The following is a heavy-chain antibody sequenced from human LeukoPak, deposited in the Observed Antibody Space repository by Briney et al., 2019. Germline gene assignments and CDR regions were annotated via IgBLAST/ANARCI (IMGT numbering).Heavy chain of an antibody. CDR1: GGSISSSSYY. J-gene: IGHJ5*02. CDR2: IYYSGST. CDR3: ARHFGEYYHDSSGYLNWFDP. V-gene: IGHV4-39*01. D-gene: IGHD3-22*01. Sequence: SETLSLTCTVSGGSISSSSYYWGWIRQPPGKGLEWIGSIYYSGSTYYNPSLKSRVTISVDTSKNQFSLKLSSVTAADTAVYYCARHFGEYYHDSSGYLNWFDPWGQGTLVTVSS.